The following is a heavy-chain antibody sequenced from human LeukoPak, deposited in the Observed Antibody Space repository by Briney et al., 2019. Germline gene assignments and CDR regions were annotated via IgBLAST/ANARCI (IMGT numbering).Heavy chain of an antibody. CDR3: ARPLSGGVGATYGAFDI. CDR2: IYYSGST. V-gene: IGHV4-39*01. J-gene: IGHJ3*02. Sequence: PSETLSLTCTVSGGSISSSSYYWGWIRQPPGKGLEWIGSIYYSGSTYYNPSLKSRVTISVDTSKNQFSLKLSSATAADTAVYYCARPLSGGVGATYGAFDIWGQGTMVTVSS. CDR1: GGSISSSSYY. D-gene: IGHD1-26*01.